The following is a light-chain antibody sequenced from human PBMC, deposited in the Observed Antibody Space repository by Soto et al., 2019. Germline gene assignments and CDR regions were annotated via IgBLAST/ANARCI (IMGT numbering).Light chain of an antibody. CDR1: QSVSSSL. J-gene: IGKJ1*01. Sequence: EIVLTQSPCTLSLSPGERATLSCRASQSVSSSLLAWYQQKPGQPPRLLIYGTSIRATGIPERFSGSGSGTDFTLTISRLEPEDFAVYYCQHYRTSWTFGRGTKVEVK. CDR3: QHYRTSWT. CDR2: GTS. V-gene: IGKV3-20*01.